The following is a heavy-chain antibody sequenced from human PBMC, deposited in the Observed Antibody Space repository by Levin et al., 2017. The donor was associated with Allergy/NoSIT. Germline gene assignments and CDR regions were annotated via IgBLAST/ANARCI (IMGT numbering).Heavy chain of an antibody. Sequence: MAGGSLRLSCAVSGGSISPYSWTWIHQPAGRGLEYIGRVSLSGNTNYNPSLKSRVTVSLDTAKNQFSLRLTSLTAADTAVYYCARCMWFGEPHYYYALDLWGQGTAVIVSS. V-gene: IGHV4-4*07. CDR3: ARCMWFGEPHYYYALDL. CDR2: VSLSGNT. CDR1: GGSISPYS. J-gene: IGHJ6*02. D-gene: IGHD3-10*01.